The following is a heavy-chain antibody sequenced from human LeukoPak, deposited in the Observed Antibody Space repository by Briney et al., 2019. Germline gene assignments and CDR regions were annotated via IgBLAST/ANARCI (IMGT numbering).Heavy chain of an antibody. J-gene: IGHJ4*02. CDR3: ARDPAGSSSLP. CDR2: INWNGGST. CDR1: GFTFSSYA. Sequence: GGSLRLSCAASGFTFSSYAMSWVRQAPGKGLEWVSGINWNGGSTGYADSVKGRFTISRDNAKNSLYLQMNSLRAEDTALYYCARDPAGSSSLPWGQGTLVTVSS. D-gene: IGHD6-13*01. V-gene: IGHV3-20*04.